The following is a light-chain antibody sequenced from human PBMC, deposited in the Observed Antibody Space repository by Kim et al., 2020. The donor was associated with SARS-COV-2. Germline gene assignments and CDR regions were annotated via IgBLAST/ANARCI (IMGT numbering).Light chain of an antibody. V-gene: IGKV3-20*01. CDR3: QQYATSPYT. CDR2: DAS. CDR1: QSVSSNY. Sequence: LSPGERATLSCRASQSVSSNYLAWYQQKPGQAPRLLIYDASSRATGIPDRFSGSGSGTVFTLTIRRPEPEDFAIYYCQQYATSPYTFGQGTKLEI. J-gene: IGKJ2*01.